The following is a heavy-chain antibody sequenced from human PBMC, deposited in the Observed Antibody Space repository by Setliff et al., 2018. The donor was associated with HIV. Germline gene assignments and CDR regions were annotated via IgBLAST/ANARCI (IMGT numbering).Heavy chain of an antibody. D-gene: IGHD3-9*01. CDR2: VVPEDGKT. CDR3: AKQGKYFDWLFSSAVDLMFDL. Sequence: ASVKVSCKASGYTFSDHYMHWVQQAPGKGLEWVGRVVPEDGKTIYAERFQDRITITADTSIDTVYMELSSLRSEDTAVYYCAKQGKYFDWLFSSAVDLMFDLWGQGTPVTVSS. CDR1: GYTFSDHY. V-gene: IGHV1-69-2*01. J-gene: IGHJ4*02.